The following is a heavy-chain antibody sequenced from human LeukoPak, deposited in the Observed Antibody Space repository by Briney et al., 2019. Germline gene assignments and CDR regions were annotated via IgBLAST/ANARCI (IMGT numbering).Heavy chain of an antibody. CDR1: GGSISSHY. CDR3: ARDAASYFDY. Sequence: PSETLSLTCTVSGGSISSHYWSWIRQPPGKGLEWIGYIYYSGSTNYNPSLKSRVTISVDTPKNQFSLKLSSVTAADTAVYYCARDAASYFDYWGQGTLVTVSS. J-gene: IGHJ4*02. V-gene: IGHV4-59*11. CDR2: IYYSGST. D-gene: IGHD6-13*01.